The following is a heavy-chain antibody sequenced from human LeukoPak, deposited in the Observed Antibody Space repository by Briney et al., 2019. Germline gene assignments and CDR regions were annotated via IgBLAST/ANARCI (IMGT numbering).Heavy chain of an antibody. Sequence: ASVKVSCKAFGYSFTSFGVNWVRQAPGQGLEWMGWISAYNGDTKYEQKFQGRVTMTTDTSTRTVYMKLRSLRYDDTAVYYCARGTWEAAATPHSFDTWGQGTLVTVSS. CDR1: GYSFTSFG. CDR2: ISAYNGDT. CDR3: ARGTWEAAATPHSFDT. V-gene: IGHV1-18*01. D-gene: IGHD1-26*01. J-gene: IGHJ4*02.